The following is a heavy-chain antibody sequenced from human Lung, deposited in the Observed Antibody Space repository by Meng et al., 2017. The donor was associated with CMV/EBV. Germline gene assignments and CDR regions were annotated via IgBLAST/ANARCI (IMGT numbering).Heavy chain of an antibody. Sequence: SETLSLXXTVSGYFLTTGFHWGWIRQRPGKGLEWIGSIFHSGSTYYNPSLGSRLTMSVDTSTNHFSLKLSSVTAADTAVYYCARANTAMGPFDSWGQGTRVTVAS. CDR1: GYFLTTGFH. CDR2: IFHSGST. CDR3: ARANTAMGPFDS. D-gene: IGHD5-18*01. V-gene: IGHV4-38-2*02. J-gene: IGHJ4*02.